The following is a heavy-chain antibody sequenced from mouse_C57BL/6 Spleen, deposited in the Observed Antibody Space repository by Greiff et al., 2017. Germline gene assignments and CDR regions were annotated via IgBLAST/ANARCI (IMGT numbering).Heavy chain of an antibody. J-gene: IGHJ2*01. D-gene: IGHD1-1*01. CDR1: GYTFTSYG. CDR2: IYTRSGNT. V-gene: IGHV1-81*01. Sequence: VQLQQSGAELARPGASVKLSCKASGYTFTSYGISWVKQRTGQGLEWIGEIYTRSGNTYYNEKFKGKATLTADKSSSTAYMELLSLTSEDSSVYFCARCVTTVVAPGDYWGQGTPLTVSS. CDR3: ARCVTTVVAPGDY.